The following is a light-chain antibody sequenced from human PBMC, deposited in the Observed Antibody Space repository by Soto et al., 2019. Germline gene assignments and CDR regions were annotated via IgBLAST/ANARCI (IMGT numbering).Light chain of an antibody. Sequence: EIVLTQSPDTLSLSPGERATLSCRASQSVSSYLAWYQQRPGQAPRLLIYDASNRATGIPARFSGAGSGTAFTLSVRSLDPEDFAVYYRQQRRNWPHTFGQGTKLEIK. CDR1: QSVSSY. J-gene: IGKJ2*01. CDR3: QQRRNWPHT. CDR2: DAS. V-gene: IGKV3-11*01.